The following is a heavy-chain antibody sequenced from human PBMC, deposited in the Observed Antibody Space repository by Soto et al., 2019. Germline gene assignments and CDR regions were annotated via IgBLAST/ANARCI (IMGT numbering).Heavy chain of an antibody. V-gene: IGHV1-2*04. J-gene: IGHJ6*02. CDR1: GYSFTDYH. CDR2: INPESGGT. CDR3: ARGDSTDCSNGVCSFFYNHDMDV. D-gene: IGHD2-8*01. Sequence: ASVKVSCKASGYSFTDYHIHWVRQAPGQGLEWLGRINPESGGTSTAQKFQGWVTMTTDTSISTASMELTRLTSDDTAIYYCARGDSTDCSNGVCSFFYNHDMDVWGQGTTVTVSS.